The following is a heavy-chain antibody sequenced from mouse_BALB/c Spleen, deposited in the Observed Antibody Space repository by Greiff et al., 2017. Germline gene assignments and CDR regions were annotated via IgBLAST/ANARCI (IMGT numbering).Heavy chain of an antibody. D-gene: IGHD1-1*01. CDR1: GYTFSSYW. CDR3: ARRAPVYYGSRDYAMDY. Sequence: VQLQQSGAELMKPGASVKISCKATGYTFSSYWIEWVKQRPGHGLEWIGEILPGSGSTNYNEKFKGKATFTADTSSNTAYMQLSSLTSEDSAVYYCARRAPVYYGSRDYAMDYWGQGTSVTVSS. CDR2: ILPGSGST. V-gene: IGHV1-9*01. J-gene: IGHJ4*01.